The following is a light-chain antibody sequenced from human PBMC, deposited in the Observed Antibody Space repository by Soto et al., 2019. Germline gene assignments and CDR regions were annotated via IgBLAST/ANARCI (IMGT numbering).Light chain of an antibody. CDR2: GAS. J-gene: IGKJ1*01. CDR3: QHYGDSPRT. CDR1: QSVSSSY. V-gene: IGKV3-20*01. Sequence: EIVLTQSPGTLSLSPGERATLSCRASQSVSSSYLAWYQQKPGQAPRLLIYGASSRATGIPDRFSGSGSGTDFNLTISRLEPEDFAVYYCQHYGDSPRTFDQGTKVEIK.